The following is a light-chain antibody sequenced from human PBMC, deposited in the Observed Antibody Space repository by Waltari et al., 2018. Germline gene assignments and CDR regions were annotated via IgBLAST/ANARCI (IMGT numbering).Light chain of an antibody. Sequence: QSLLTQPPSASGTPGQRVTISCSGSSSNLGSNPVYWYQHLPGTAPKVLIYKNSQRPQGVPDRFSGSTSGTSASLAMSGLRSEDEGDYYCAAWDNSLSAWVFGGGTKLTVL. J-gene: IGLJ3*02. CDR2: KNS. CDR3: AAWDNSLSAWV. V-gene: IGLV1-47*01. CDR1: SSNLGSNP.